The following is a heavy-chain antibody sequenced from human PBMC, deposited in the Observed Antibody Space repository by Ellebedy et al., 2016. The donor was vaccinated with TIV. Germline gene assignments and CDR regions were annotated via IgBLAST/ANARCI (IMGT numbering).Heavy chain of an antibody. V-gene: IGHV3-7*01. D-gene: IGHD2-2*01. CDR2: IKEDGSEK. J-gene: IGHJ4*02. Sequence: GESLKISXAASGFTFSSYSMNWVRQAPGKGLEWVANIKEDGSEKYYVDSVKGRFTISRDNAKNSLYLQMNSLRAEDTAVYYCAYCSSTSCYYFDYWGQGTLVTVSS. CDR3: AYCSSTSCYYFDY. CDR1: GFTFSSYS.